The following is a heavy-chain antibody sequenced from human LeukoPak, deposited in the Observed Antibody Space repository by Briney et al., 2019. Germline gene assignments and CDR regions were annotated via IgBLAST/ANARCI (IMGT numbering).Heavy chain of an antibody. CDR1: GGSISSGGYC. CDR2: IFYSGST. J-gene: IGHJ4*02. V-gene: IGHV4-31*03. D-gene: IGHD5-18*01. CDR3: ARGWDTADY. Sequence: PSETLSLTCTVSGGSISSGGYCWSWIRQHPGKGLEWIGYIFYSGSTYYSPSLKSRVTISVDTPKNQFSLKLSSVTAAGTAVYYCARGWDTADYWGQGTLVTVSS.